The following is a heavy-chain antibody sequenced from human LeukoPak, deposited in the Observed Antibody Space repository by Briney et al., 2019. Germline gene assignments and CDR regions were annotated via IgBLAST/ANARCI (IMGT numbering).Heavy chain of an antibody. J-gene: IGHJ5*02. V-gene: IGHV1-2*02. D-gene: IGHD3-3*01. Sequence: ASVKVSCKASGHTFTGYYMHWVRQAPGQGLEWMVWINPNSGGTNYAQKFQGRVTMTRDTSISTAYMELSRLRSDDTAVYYCARDRIFGVVMKGNWFDPWGQGTLVTVSS. CDR2: INPNSGGT. CDR1: GHTFTGYY. CDR3: ARDRIFGVVMKGNWFDP.